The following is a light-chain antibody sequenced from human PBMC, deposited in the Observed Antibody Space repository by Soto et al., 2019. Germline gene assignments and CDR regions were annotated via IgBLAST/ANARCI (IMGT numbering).Light chain of an antibody. CDR3: SSYAGSNNFV. CDR2: EVS. V-gene: IGLV2-8*01. Sequence: QSALTQPSSASGSPGQSVTISCTGTSSDVGGYNYVSWYQQHPGKAPKLMIYEVSERPSGVPDRFSGSKSSNTASLTVSGLQAEDEADYYCSSYAGSNNFVFGTGTKVTV. J-gene: IGLJ1*01. CDR1: SSDVGGYNY.